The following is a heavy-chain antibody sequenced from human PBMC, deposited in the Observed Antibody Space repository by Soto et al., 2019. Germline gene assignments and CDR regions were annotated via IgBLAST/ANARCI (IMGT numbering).Heavy chain of an antibody. CDR2: VFYTGST. J-gene: IGHJ5*02. Sequence: KPSETLSLTCTVSGGSISSYHWSWIRQSPGKGLEWIGYVFYTGSTKYNPALKRRVTISVDTSKNQFSLKLSSVSAADTGLYYCARSYSGTFYGYDTWGQGILVTVSS. CDR1: GGSISSYH. V-gene: IGHV4-59*01. CDR3: ARSYSGTFYGYDT. D-gene: IGHD1-26*01.